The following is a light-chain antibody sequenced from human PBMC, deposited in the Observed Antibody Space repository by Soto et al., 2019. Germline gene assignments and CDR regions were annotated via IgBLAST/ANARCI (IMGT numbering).Light chain of an antibody. Sequence: QSVLTQPASVSGSPGQSVTISCTGTSGDIGRYKFVSWFQQHPGKAPKLLIFEATNRPSGVSHRFSGSKSGNTASLTISGLQAEDEAMYFCSSSTNTTTLVIFGGGTKVTVL. J-gene: IGLJ2*01. CDR2: EAT. V-gene: IGLV2-14*01. CDR1: SGDIGRYKF. CDR3: SSSTNTTTLVI.